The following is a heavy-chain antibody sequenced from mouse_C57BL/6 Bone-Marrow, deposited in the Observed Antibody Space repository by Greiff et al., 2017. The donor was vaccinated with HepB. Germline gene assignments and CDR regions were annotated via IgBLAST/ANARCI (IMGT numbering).Heavy chain of an antibody. Sequence: DVMLVESGGGLVKPGGSLKLSCAASGFTFSSYTMSWVRQTPEKRLEWVATISGGGGNTYYPDSVKGRFTISRDNAKNTLYLQMSSLRSEDTALYYCARGGLLTFFDYWGQGTTLTVSS. CDR3: ARGGLLTFFDY. CDR1: GFTFSSYT. D-gene: IGHD3-1*01. J-gene: IGHJ2*01. CDR2: ISGGGGNT. V-gene: IGHV5-9*01.